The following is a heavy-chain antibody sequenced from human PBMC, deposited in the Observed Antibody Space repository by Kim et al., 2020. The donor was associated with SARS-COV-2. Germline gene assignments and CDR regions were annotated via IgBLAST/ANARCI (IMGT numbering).Heavy chain of an antibody. D-gene: IGHD2-8*01. CDR3: AKRTTAVLITLAPIEN. CDR2: ISDTGAAT. J-gene: IGHJ4*02. CDR1: GFIFNNYA. V-gene: IGHV3-23*01. Sequence: GGSLRLSCAASGFIFNNYAMSWVRQAPRKGLEWVSTISDTGAATFYADSVRGRFTISRDNSKNTLDLQMSSLRADDTAIYYCAKRTTAVLITLAPIENWGQGTLVTVSS.